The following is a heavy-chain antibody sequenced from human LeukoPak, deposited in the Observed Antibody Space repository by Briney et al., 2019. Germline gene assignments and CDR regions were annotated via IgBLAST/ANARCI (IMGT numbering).Heavy chain of an antibody. V-gene: IGHV4-31*03. CDR1: GGSISSGGYY. J-gene: IGHJ3*02. CDR2: IYYSGST. Sequence: PSQTLSLTCTVSGGSISSGGYYWSWIRQHPGKGLEWIGYIYYSGSTYYNPSLKSRVTISVDRSKNQFSLKLSSVTAADTAVYYCARISSGYYADAFDIWGQGTMVTVSS. D-gene: IGHD3-22*01. CDR3: ARISSGYYADAFDI.